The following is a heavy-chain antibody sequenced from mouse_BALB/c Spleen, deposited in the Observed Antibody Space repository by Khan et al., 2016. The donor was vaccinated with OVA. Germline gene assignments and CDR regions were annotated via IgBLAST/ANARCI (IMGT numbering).Heavy chain of an antibody. CDR1: GFTFSTFA. CDR2: INTGSDYI. D-gene: IGHD4-1*01. V-gene: IGHV5-9-3*01. CDR3: ARHNCGPFDY. J-gene: IGHJ3*01. Sequence: EVELVESGGDLVKPGGSLKLSCSASGFTFSTFAMSWVRQTPEKRLEWVATINTGSDYIYYVDSVKGRFTISRDNAKNPLCLQMSSLWVEDTARYYGARHNCGPFDYWGQGTLVTVSA.